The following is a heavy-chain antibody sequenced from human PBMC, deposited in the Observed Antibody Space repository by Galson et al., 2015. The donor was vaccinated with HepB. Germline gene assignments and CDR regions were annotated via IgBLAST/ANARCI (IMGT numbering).Heavy chain of an antibody. V-gene: IGHV3-30-3*01. CDR2: ISYDGSNK. J-gene: IGHJ4*02. CDR3: AREATPGGASHREYFDY. Sequence: SLRLSCAASGFTFSSYAMHWVRQTPGKGLEWVAVISYDGSNKYYADSVKGRFTISRDNSKNTLYLQMNSLRAEDTAVYYCAREATPGGASHREYFDYWGQGTLVTVSS. CDR1: GFTFSSYA. D-gene: IGHD3-10*01.